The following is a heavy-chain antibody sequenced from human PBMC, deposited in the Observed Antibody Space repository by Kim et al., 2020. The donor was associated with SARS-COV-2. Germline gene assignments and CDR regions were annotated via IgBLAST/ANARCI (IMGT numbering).Heavy chain of an antibody. Sequence: SETLSLTCTVSGGTISSSSFYWGRIRQPTGKGLEWIGNIYYSGSTYYNPFLKSRVTISVDTSKNQFSLKMSSVTAADTAVYYCARQVLKGITIFGVVTPDYFDNWGQGTLVTVSS. J-gene: IGHJ4*02. CDR3: ARQVLKGITIFGVVTPDYFDN. V-gene: IGHV4-39*01. D-gene: IGHD3-3*01. CDR2: IYYSGST. CDR1: GGTISSSSFY.